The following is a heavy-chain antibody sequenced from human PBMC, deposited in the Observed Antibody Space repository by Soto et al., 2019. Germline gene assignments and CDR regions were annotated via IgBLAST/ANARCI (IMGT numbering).Heavy chain of an antibody. CDR3: ARVKTSGYHNWFDP. D-gene: IGHD3-22*01. J-gene: IGHJ5*02. CDR1: GYTFTSYG. V-gene: IGHV1-18*01. CDR2: ISAYNGNT. Sequence: EASVKVSCKASGYTFTSYGISWVRQAPGQGLEWMGWISAYNGNTNYAQKLQGRVTMTTDTSTSTAYMGLRSLRSDDTAVYYCARVKTSGYHNWFDPWGQGTLVTSPQ.